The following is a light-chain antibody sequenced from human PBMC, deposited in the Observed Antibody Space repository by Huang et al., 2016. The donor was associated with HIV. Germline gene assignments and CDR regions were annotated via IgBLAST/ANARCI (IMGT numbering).Light chain of an antibody. CDR3: LQGYNYPYT. V-gene: IGKV1-6*01. CDR1: QDIRNE. Sequence: AIQMTQSPSSLSASVGDRVTLTCRASQDIRNELGWYQQKPGKAPKVLIYGASSLQSGVPSRFSCSGSGTDFTLTITSLQPEDFATYYCLQGYNYPYTFGQGTKLEIK. J-gene: IGKJ2*01. CDR2: GAS.